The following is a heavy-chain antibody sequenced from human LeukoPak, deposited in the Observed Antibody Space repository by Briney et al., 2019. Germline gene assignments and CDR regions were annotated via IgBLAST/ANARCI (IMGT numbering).Heavy chain of an antibody. CDR3: ARDLAAWDV. CDR1: GFTFSSYW. V-gene: IGHV3-7*01. J-gene: IGHJ6*04. CDR2: IKQDGSEK. Sequence: GGSLRLSCAASGFTFSSYWMSWVRQAPGKGLEWVANIKQDGSEKYSVDSVTGRFTISRDNAENTVFLQMNSLRAEDSAVYYCARDLAAWDVWGKGTTVTVSS.